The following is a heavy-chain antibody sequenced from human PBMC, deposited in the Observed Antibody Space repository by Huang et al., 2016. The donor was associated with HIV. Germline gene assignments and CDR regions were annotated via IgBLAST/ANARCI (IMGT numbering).Heavy chain of an antibody. CDR2: VNHLVLS. Sequence: QVQLQQWGAGLLKPSVVLSLKCAVYGGSLSDYYWTWIRQSPGKGLEWIGEVNHLVLSTYNPSLRSRVTMSVDMSKNQFSLNLTSLTVADTAVYYCARPRMTATSSDSTWSFFDSWGQGTLVIVSS. J-gene: IGHJ4*02. CDR3: ARPRMTATSSDSTWSFFDS. V-gene: IGHV4-34*02. CDR1: GGSLSDYY. D-gene: IGHD2-21*02.